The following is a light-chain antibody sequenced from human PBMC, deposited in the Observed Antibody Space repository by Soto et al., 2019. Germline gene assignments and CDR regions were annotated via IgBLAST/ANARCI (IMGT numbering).Light chain of an antibody. CDR3: CSYITSSTYF. J-gene: IGLJ1*01. V-gene: IGLV2-14*03. CDR2: DVN. Sequence: HSVLPQPASGSGSPGQSIAISCTGTSSDVGGYNYVSWYQQHPGKAPKLMVYDVNNRPAGVSNRFSGSKSGNTASLNISGLQAEDEADYYCCSYITSSTYFFGTGTKVTV. CDR1: SSDVGGYNY.